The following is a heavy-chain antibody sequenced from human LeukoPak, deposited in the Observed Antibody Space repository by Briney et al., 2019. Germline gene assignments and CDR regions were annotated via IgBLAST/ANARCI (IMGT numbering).Heavy chain of an antibody. CDR3: ARGNRLPATDT. CDR1: GGSLSTYY. J-gene: IGHJ4*02. CDR2: MYFNGNT. Sequence: SETLSLTCTVSGGSLSTYYWNWIRQPPGKGLEWIAYMYFNGNTNYNPSLKGRVTMSVDTSKNQFSLKLSSVTAADTAVYYCARGNRLPATDTWGQGTLVTVSS. D-gene: IGHD6-13*01. V-gene: IGHV4-59*01.